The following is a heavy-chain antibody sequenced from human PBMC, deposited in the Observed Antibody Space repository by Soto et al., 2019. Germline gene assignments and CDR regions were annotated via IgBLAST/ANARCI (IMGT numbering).Heavy chain of an antibody. J-gene: IGHJ6*02. CDR3: ARCYTVTTRFGMDV. D-gene: IGHD4-17*01. Sequence: SETLSLTCTVSGGSISSSSYYWGWIRQPPGKGLEWIGSIYYSGSTYYNPSLKSRVTISVDTSKNQFSLKLSSVTAADTAVYYRARCYTVTTRFGMDVWGQGTTVTVSS. V-gene: IGHV4-39*01. CDR2: IYYSGST. CDR1: GGSISSSSYY.